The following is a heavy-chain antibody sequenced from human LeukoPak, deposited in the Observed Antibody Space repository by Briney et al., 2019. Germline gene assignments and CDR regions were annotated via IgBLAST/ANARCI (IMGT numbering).Heavy chain of an antibody. J-gene: IGHJ5*02. D-gene: IGHD3-9*01. CDR1: GYTFTSYG. CDR2: INPNSGGT. Sequence: ASVKVSCKASGYTFTSYGISWVRQAPGQGLEWTGWINPNSGGTNYAQKFQGRVTMTRNTSISTAYMELSSLRSEDTAVYYCARGHYDILTGYYNCWFDPWGQGTLVTVSS. V-gene: IGHV1-8*02. CDR3: ARGHYDILTGYYNCWFDP.